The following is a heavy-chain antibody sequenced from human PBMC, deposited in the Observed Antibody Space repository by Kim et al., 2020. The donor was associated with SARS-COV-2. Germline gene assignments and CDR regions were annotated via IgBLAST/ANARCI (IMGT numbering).Heavy chain of an antibody. J-gene: IGHJ5*02. CDR2: IYPGDSDT. CDR3: ARQGDIVVVPAANEFDP. V-gene: IGHV5-51*01. CDR1: GYSFTSYW. Sequence: GESLKISCKGSGYSFTSYWIGWVRQMPGKGLEWMGIIYPGDSDTRYSPSFQGQVTISADKSISTAYLQWSSLKASDTAMYYCARQGDIVVVPAANEFDPWGQGTLVTVSS. D-gene: IGHD2-2*01.